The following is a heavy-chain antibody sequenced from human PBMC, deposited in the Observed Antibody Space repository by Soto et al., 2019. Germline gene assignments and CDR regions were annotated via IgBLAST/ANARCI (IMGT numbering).Heavy chain of an antibody. J-gene: IGHJ4*02. CDR3: ARASWGCSGGSCHPRFDY. CDR1: GGSISSYY. V-gene: IGHV4-59*01. Sequence: SETLSLTCTVSGGSISSYYWSWIRQPPGKGLEWIGYIYYSGSTNYNPSLKSRVTISVDTSKNQFSLKLSSVTAADTAVYYCARASWGCSGGSCHPRFDYWGQGTLVTVSS. D-gene: IGHD2-15*01. CDR2: IYYSGST.